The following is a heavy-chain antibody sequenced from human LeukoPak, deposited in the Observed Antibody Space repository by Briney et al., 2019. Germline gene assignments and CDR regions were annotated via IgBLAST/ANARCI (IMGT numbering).Heavy chain of an antibody. Sequence: SETLSLTCTLSGGSISSYYWSWLRQPPGKGLEGSGYIYYSGSINYMPTLKSQATISIDTSKNQFSLNLSSVTAADTAVYYCARGGSSGWLDYWGQGTLVTVSS. CDR3: ARGGSSGWLDY. D-gene: IGHD6-19*01. CDR1: GGSISSYY. J-gene: IGHJ4*02. V-gene: IGHV4-59*01. CDR2: IYYSGSI.